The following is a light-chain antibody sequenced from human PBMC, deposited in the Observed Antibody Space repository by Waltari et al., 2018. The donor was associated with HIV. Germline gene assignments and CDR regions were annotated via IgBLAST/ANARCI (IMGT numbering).Light chain of an antibody. V-gene: IGLV1-51*01. CDR2: DNN. CDR3: GAWDSSLSAWV. J-gene: IGLJ3*02. Sequence: QSALPQPPSISWALGQQGTTSCSRINSNIGTNYASWYPQVPGTAPKLLIYDNNKRPSEIPARFSGSKTGTSATLGITGLQTVDEADYYCGAWDSSLSAWVFGGGTTLTVL. CDR1: NSNIGTNY.